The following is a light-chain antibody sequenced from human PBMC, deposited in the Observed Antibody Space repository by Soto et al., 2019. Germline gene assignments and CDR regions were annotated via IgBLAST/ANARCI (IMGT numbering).Light chain of an antibody. V-gene: IGKV1-9*01. CDR3: QQYNNWPQT. J-gene: IGKJ1*01. CDR2: ASS. CDR1: QGIGTY. Sequence: IQLTQSPSSLSASVGDRVTVTCRASQGIGTYLVWYQQKRGKAPTVLIYASSTLQTGVPSRFSGSGSGTEFTLTISSLQSEDFAVYYCQQYNNWPQTFGQGTKVDI.